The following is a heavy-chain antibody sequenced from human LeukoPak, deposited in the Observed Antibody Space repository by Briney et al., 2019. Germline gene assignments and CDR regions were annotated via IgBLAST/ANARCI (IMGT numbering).Heavy chain of an antibody. J-gene: IGHJ4*02. CDR3: ARARYYDSSGYPLDF. V-gene: IGHV3-7*01. Sequence: DSVKGRFTISRGSANKSLYLQMNSLRAEDTAVYYCARARYYDSSGYPLDFWGQGTLVTVSS. D-gene: IGHD3-22*01.